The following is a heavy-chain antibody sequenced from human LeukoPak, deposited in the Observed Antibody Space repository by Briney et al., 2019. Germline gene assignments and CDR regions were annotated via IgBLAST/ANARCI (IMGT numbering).Heavy chain of an antibody. Sequence: GGPLRLSCEGSGFSFSSYWMSWVRQSPGKGPEWVANIKQDESERYTVDSVKGRFTISRDNAKNSVYLHMNSLRAEDTALYYCARLSAYYYGSFFYYYMDVWGKGTTVTVSS. CDR2: IKQDESER. V-gene: IGHV3-7*01. CDR3: ARLSAYYYGSFFYYYMDV. J-gene: IGHJ6*03. D-gene: IGHD3-10*01. CDR1: GFSFSSYW.